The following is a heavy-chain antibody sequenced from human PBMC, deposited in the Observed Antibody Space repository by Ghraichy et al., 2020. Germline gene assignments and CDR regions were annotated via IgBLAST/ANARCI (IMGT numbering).Heavy chain of an antibody. Sequence: LSLPCAASGFTFSSHWMHWVRQAPGKGLVWVSHISSDGRTTNSADSVKGRFTISRDDAKNTLYLQMNSLRAEVTAVYYFARSSGYIDYWGQGTLVTFSS. CDR3: ARSSGYIDY. D-gene: IGHD6-19*01. CDR1: GFTFSSHW. CDR2: ISSDGRTT. J-gene: IGHJ4*02. V-gene: IGHV3-74*01.